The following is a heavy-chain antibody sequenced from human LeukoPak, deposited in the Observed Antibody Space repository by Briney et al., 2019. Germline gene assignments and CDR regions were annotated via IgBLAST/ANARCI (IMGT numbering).Heavy chain of an antibody. Sequence: PGGSLRLSCAASGFTFDDYAMHWVRQAPGKGLEWVSGINWNSGSIGYADSVKGRFTISRDNARNSLYLQMSSLRAEDTALYYCAKENYNILTGYKGYGMDVWGQGTTVAVSS. CDR3: AKENYNILTGYKGYGMDV. J-gene: IGHJ6*02. V-gene: IGHV3-9*01. CDR2: INWNSGSI. D-gene: IGHD3-9*01. CDR1: GFTFDDYA.